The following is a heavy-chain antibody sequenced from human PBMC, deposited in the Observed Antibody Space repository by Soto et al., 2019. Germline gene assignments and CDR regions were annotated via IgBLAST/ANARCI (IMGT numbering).Heavy chain of an antibody. D-gene: IGHD1-1*01. CDR2: ISAYNGNT. CDR3: XXXXGXAPPVXGNTHYYYYMDV. Sequence: QDQLVQSGVEVKKPGASVKVSCKASGYSFTNYGITWVRQAPGQGFEWMGWISAYNGNTNYAQKFQGXXTLTTDAXXXXXXXXXXXXXXXXXXXXXXXXXXGXAPPVXGNTHYYYYMDVWGKGTTVTVSS. CDR1: GYSFTNYG. J-gene: IGHJ6*03. V-gene: IGHV1-18*01.